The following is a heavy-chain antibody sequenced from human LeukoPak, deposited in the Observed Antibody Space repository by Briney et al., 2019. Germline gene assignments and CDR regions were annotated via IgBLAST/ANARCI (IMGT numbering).Heavy chain of an antibody. V-gene: IGHV1-69*04. CDR1: GGTFSSYA. J-gene: IGHJ4*02. D-gene: IGHD6-13*01. CDR3: ASDLAAVGTETSPDY. CDR2: IIPILGIA. Sequence: SVKVSSMASGGTFSSYAISWVRQAPGQGLEWMGRIIPILGIANYAQKFQGRVTITADKSTSTAYMELSSLRSEDTAVYYCASDLAAVGTETSPDYWGQGTLVTVSS.